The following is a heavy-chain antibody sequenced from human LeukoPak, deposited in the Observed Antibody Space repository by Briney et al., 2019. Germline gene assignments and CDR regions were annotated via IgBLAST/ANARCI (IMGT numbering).Heavy chain of an antibody. CDR2: IKQDGSER. CDR3: ARVQWELRGVGSYFEY. V-gene: IGHV3-7*01. Sequence: GGSLRLSCVVSGFTFSSYWMSWVRQAPGKGLEWVADIKQDGSERYYVDSVKGRFTMSRDNAKNSLYLQMNSLRAEDTAVYYCARVQWELRGVGSYFEYWGQGALVTVSS. CDR1: GFTFSSYW. J-gene: IGHJ4*02. D-gene: IGHD1-26*01.